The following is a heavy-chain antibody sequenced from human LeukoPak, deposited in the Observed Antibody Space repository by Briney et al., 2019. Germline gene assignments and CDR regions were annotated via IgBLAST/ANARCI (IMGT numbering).Heavy chain of an antibody. V-gene: IGHV3-74*01. J-gene: IGHJ6*02. CDR3: ARERQYDMDV. Sequence: GRSLRLSCVASGFTFSSHWMHWVRQAPGSGLVWVSRVNSDGSRTSYADSVKGRFTISRDNAKNTLYLQMNSLRAEDMAVYYCARERQYDMDVWGQGTTVTVSS. CDR1: GFTFSSHW. CDR2: VNSDGSRT.